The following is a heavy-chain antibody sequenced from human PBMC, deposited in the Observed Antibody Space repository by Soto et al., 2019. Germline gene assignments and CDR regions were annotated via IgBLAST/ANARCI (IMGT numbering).Heavy chain of an antibody. V-gene: IGHV4-39*01. J-gene: IGHJ6*02. D-gene: IGHD6-13*01. CDR2: NYYSGST. Sequence: PSETLSLTCTVSGGSISSSSYYWGWIRQPPGKGLEWIGSNYYSGSTYYNPSLKSRVTISVDTSKNQFTLKLSSVTAADTAVYYCARKGFGAAAGEGYYYYYGMDVWGQGTTVTVSS. CDR1: GGSISSSSYY. CDR3: ARKGFGAAAGEGYYYYYGMDV.